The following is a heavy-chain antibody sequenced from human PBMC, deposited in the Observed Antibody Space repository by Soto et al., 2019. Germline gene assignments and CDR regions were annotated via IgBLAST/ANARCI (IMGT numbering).Heavy chain of an antibody. CDR1: GGSFSGYY. CDR3: ARGWCSASSCTPIDY. CDR2: INHSGSI. V-gene: IGHV4-34*01. Sequence: QVQLQQWGAGLLKPSETLSLTCAVYGGSFSGYYGSWIRQPPGKGLEWIGEINHSGSINYNPSLKCRVTISVDTSKTRFSVNLSSVTAADTAVYYCARGWCSASSCTPIDYWGQETLVTVSS. J-gene: IGHJ4*02. D-gene: IGHD2-2*01.